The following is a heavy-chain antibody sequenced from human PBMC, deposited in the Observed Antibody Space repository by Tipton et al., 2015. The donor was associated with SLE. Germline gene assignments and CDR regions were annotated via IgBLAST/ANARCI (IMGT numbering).Heavy chain of an antibody. Sequence: SLRLSCAASGFTFSSYAMSWVRQAPGKGLEWVSVIYSGGSSTYYADSVKGRFTISRDNSKNTLYLQMNSLRAEDTAVYYCALTLVRLLDYWGQGTLVTVSS. CDR1: GFTFSSYA. J-gene: IGHJ4*02. D-gene: IGHD2-21*02. CDR2: IYSGGSST. CDR3: ALTLVRLLDY. V-gene: IGHV3-23*03.